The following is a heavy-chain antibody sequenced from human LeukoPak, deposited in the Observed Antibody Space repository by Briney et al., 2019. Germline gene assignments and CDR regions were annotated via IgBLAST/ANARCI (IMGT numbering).Heavy chain of an antibody. CDR2: INPNSGGT. V-gene: IGHV1-2*02. CDR1: GYTFTGYY. J-gene: IGHJ6*02. Sequence: ASVKVSCKASGYTFTGYYMHWVRQAPGQGLEWMGWINPNSGGTNYAQKFQGRVTMTRDASISTAYMELSRLRSDDTAVYYCARGRDIGAARYYYYGMDVWGQGTTVTVSS. D-gene: IGHD6-13*01. CDR3: ARGRDIGAARYYYYGMDV.